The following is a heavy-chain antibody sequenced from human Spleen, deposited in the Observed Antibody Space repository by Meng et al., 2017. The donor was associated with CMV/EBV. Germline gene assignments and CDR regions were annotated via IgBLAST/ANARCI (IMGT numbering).Heavy chain of an antibody. CDR3: AREGQTDVGAATGWLDP. Sequence: GSLRLSCAVYGGSFSGYYWSWIRQPPGKGLEWIGEINHSGSTNYNPSLKSRVTISVDTSKNQFSLKLSSVTAADTAVYYCAREGQTDVGAATGWLDPWGQGTLVTVSS. CDR2: INHSGST. V-gene: IGHV4-34*01. D-gene: IGHD6-13*01. J-gene: IGHJ5*02. CDR1: GGSFSGYY.